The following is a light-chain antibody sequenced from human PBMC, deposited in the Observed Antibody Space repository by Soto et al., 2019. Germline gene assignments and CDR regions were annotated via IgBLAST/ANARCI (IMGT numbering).Light chain of an antibody. Sequence: QPVLTQPHSASGTPGQRVTISCSGSSSNIGTSSVHWFQQLPGTAPKLLISTTNQRPSGVPERFSGSKSGTSASLAISGLQSEDEADYYCAAWDDSLNGHVFGPGTKLTVL. CDR3: AAWDDSLNGHV. V-gene: IGLV1-44*01. CDR1: SSNIGTSS. J-gene: IGLJ1*01. CDR2: TTN.